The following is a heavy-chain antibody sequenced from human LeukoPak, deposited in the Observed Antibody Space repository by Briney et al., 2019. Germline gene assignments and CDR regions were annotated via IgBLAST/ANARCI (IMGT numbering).Heavy chain of an antibody. CDR1: GDSISNYY. Sequence: SSETLSLTCTVSGDSISNYYWSWIRQPPGKGLEWIGYIYYSGNTDYNPSLKSRVTISVDTSKNQFSLRLNSVTAADTAVYYCARYRHEALFAFDIWGQGTMVTVSS. CDR3: ARYRHEALFAFDI. J-gene: IGHJ3*02. V-gene: IGHV4-59*01. D-gene: IGHD3-16*02. CDR2: IYYSGNT.